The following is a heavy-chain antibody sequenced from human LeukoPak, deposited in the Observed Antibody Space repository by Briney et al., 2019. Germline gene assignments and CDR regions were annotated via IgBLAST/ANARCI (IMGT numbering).Heavy chain of an antibody. J-gene: IGHJ4*02. CDR1: GFTFSSYA. D-gene: IGHD6-13*01. Sequence: GGSLRLSCAASGFTFSSYAMSWVRQAPGKGLEWVSAISGSGGSTYYADSVKGRFTISRDNSKNTLYLQMNSLRAENTAVYYCAKTRAAGTFYFDYWGQGTLVTVSS. CDR3: AKTRAAGTFYFDY. V-gene: IGHV3-23*01. CDR2: ISGSGGST.